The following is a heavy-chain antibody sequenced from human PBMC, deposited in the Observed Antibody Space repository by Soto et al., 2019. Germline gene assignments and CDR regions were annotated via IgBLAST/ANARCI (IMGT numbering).Heavy chain of an antibody. J-gene: IGHJ6*02. Sequence: EVQLVESGGGLVQPGRSLRLSCAASGFTFDDYAMHWVRQAPGKGLEWVSGISWNSGSIGYADSVKGRFTISRDNAKNSLYLQMNSLRAEDTALYYCAKDIRRSGRRDPGGPHCYYYGMDVWGQGTTVTVSS. CDR1: GFTFDDYA. CDR2: ISWNSGSI. D-gene: IGHD3-10*01. V-gene: IGHV3-9*01. CDR3: AKDIRRSGRRDPGGPHCYYYGMDV.